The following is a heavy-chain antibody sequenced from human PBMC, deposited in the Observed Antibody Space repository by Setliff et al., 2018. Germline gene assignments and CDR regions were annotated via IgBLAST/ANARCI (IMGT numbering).Heavy chain of an antibody. D-gene: IGHD3-16*01. Sequence: GESLTISCAASGFSFTDSAMSWVRQAPGKGLEWVSVISASGGSTYYADSVKGRFTISRDNSKNTLYLQMNSLRAEDTALYYCAKVPIWGSVDYWGQGTLVTVSS. CDR3: AKVPIWGSVDY. CDR2: ISASGGST. V-gene: IGHV3-23*01. J-gene: IGHJ4*02. CDR1: GFSFTDSA.